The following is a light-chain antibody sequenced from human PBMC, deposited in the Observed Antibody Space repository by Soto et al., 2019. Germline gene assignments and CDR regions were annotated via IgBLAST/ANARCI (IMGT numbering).Light chain of an antibody. CDR2: DAS. V-gene: IGKV1-13*02. J-gene: IGKJ4*01. CDR3: QQFNGFPLT. CDR1: QDIGSA. Sequence: IQLTQSPSSLSASVGDRVTITCQAGQDIGSALAWYQQRPGKAPKLLLYDASNLEAGVPSRSSGSGSGTDFTLTITSLRPEDFATYYCQQFNGFPLTFGGGTKVQIK.